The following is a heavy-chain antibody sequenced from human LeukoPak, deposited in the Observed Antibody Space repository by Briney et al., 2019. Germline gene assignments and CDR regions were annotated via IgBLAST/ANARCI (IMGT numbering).Heavy chain of an antibody. J-gene: IGHJ4*02. CDR2: ISGDGGST. CDR3: ANEYCSTTTCYLSRPLAY. CDR1: GFTFDDYD. Sequence: PGGSLRLSCAASGFTFDDYDMHWVRQAPGKGLEWVSLISGDGGSTYYADSVRGRFTVSRDNSKNSLYLQMNSLRTEDTALYYCANEYCSTTTCYLSRPLAYWGQGTLVTVSS. V-gene: IGHV3-43*02. D-gene: IGHD2-2*01.